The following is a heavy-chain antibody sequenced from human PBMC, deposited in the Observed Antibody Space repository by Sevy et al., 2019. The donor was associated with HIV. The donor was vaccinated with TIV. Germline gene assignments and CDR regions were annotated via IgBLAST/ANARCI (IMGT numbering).Heavy chain of an antibody. CDR3: VRDPNIQRHPDSYSWLEP. Sequence: ASVKVSCQTSGYIFNTYGIAWVRQAPGQGLEWMGWMSTYNGETDFAPRFQDRVTLTTDTSTSTAYMELRNLRSEDTAMYYCVRDPNIQRHPDSYSWLEPWGQGTLVTVSS. D-gene: IGHD2-15*01. J-gene: IGHJ5*02. V-gene: IGHV1-18*01. CDR1: GYIFNTYG. CDR2: MSTYNGET.